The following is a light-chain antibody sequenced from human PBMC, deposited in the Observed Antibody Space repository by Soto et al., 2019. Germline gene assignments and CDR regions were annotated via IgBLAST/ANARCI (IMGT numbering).Light chain of an antibody. CDR1: QNINTY. CDR3: QQSYTTPVT. V-gene: IGKV1-39*01. J-gene: IGKJ1*01. Sequence: IQMTQSPSSLSASVGDRVTITCRASQNINTYLNWYQQRPGKAPELLIYAASNFQSGVPSRFSGSGSKTDFTLTISSLQPEDFATYYCQQSYTTPVTFGQGTKVDIK. CDR2: AAS.